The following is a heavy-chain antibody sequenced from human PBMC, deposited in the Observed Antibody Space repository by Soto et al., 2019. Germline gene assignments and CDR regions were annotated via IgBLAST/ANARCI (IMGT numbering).Heavy chain of an antibody. D-gene: IGHD3-3*01. Sequence: GGSLRLSCAASGFTFRTYGLTWVRQAPGKGLEWVSSINSSGGSRDYADSVKGRFTIFRDNSKNTLYLQMNSLRAEDTAVYYCAGSQAGPMGFGEVWDYYYGLDVWGQGTTVTVSS. CDR2: INSSGGSR. V-gene: IGHV3-23*01. CDR3: AGSQAGPMGFGEVWDYYYGLDV. CDR1: GFTFRTYG. J-gene: IGHJ6*02.